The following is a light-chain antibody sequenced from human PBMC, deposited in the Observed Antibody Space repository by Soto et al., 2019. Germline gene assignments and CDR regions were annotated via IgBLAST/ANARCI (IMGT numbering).Light chain of an antibody. CDR1: QYITIY. J-gene: IGKJ1*01. Sequence: IVFTQSPATLSLSPGERSTRSCRASQYITIYLAWYQQKPGQAPRLLIYGASNRATGIPDRFSGSGSGTDFTLTISRLEPEDFAVYYCQQYGSSGTFGQGTKVDIK. V-gene: IGKV3-20*01. CDR3: QQYGSSGT. CDR2: GAS.